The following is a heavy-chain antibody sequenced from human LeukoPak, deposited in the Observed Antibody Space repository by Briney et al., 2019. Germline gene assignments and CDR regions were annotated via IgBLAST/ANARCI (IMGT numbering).Heavy chain of an antibody. CDR2: VSTSGDNT. Sequence: GGSLRLSCAASGFTFNSYAMHWVRQAPGKGLEWVSAVSTSGDNTYYTDSVKGRFTISRDNSKNTLYLQMNSLRAEDTAVYYCAKDQPTTVTSPLDYWAQGILVTVSS. D-gene: IGHD4-17*01. V-gene: IGHV3-23*01. CDR3: AKDQPTTVTSPLDY. J-gene: IGHJ4*02. CDR1: GFTFNSYA.